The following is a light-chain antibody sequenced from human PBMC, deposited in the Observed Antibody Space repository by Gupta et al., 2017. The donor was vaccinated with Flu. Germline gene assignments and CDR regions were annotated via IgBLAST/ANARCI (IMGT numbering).Light chain of an antibody. Sequence: SYVLTQPPSVSVAPGQTARMTCGGNNIGSKSVHWYQQKPGQAPVLVVYADSDRPSGIPERFSGSNSGNTATLTISRVEAGDEAGYYCQVWDSSSDPVVFGGGTKLTVL. CDR1: NIGSKS. CDR2: ADS. J-gene: IGLJ2*01. V-gene: IGLV3-21*02. CDR3: QVWDSSSDPVV.